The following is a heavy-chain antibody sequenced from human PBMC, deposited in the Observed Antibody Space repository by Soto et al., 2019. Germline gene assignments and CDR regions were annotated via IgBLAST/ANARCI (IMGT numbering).Heavy chain of an antibody. CDR2: TYYRSKRYN. J-gene: IGHJ5*02. CDR1: GDSVSSNSAA. D-gene: IGHD6-19*01. V-gene: IGHV6-1*01. Sequence: SQTLSLTCAISGDSVSSNSAAWNWIRQSPSRGLEWLGRTYYRSKRYNDNAVSVKSRITINQDTSKNQFSLQLNSKTPKNTAVIYWARAPFPHLTPPGIAGAADNWFDPGGQGTLVTVPS. CDR3: ARAPFPHLTPPGIAGAADNWFDP.